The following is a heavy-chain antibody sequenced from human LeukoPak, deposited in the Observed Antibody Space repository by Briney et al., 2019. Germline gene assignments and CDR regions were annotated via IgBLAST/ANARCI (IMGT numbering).Heavy chain of an antibody. CDR2: ISSSGSTI. Sequence: GGSLRLSCAASGFTFSSYGMSWVRQAPGKGLEWVSYISSSGSTIYYADSVKGRFTISRDNAKNSLYLQINSLRAEDTAVYYCARITMVRGAAGRLDAFDIWGQGTMVTVSS. CDR1: GFTFSSYG. D-gene: IGHD3-10*01. J-gene: IGHJ3*02. CDR3: ARITMVRGAAGRLDAFDI. V-gene: IGHV3-48*04.